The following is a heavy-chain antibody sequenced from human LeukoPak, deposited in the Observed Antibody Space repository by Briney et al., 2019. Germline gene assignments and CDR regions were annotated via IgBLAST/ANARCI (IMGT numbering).Heavy chain of an antibody. V-gene: IGHV4-34*01. D-gene: IGHD3-22*01. CDR1: GGSFSGYY. CDR2: INHSGST. Sequence: SETLSLTCAVYGGSFSGYYWSWIRQPPGKGLEWIGEINHSGSTNYNPSLKSRVTISVDTSKNQFSLKLSSVTAADTAVYYCARDEFYYDTSGYYPNYYYYMDVWGKGTTVTVSS. J-gene: IGHJ6*03. CDR3: ARDEFYYDTSGYYPNYYYYMDV.